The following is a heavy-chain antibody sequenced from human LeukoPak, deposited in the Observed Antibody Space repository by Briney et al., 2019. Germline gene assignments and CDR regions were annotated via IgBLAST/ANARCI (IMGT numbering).Heavy chain of an antibody. CDR3: ARIQYSGSYYVDY. CDR2: VDWDDDK. Sequence: SGPTLVNPTPTLTLTCTFSGFSLRTSGMSVTWFRQPPGKALEWLARVDWDDDKYYSTSLKTRLTISKDTSKNQVVLTMTNMDPGDTATYYCARIQYSGSYYVDYWGQGTLVTVSS. V-gene: IGHV2-70*11. J-gene: IGHJ4*02. D-gene: IGHD1-26*01. CDR1: GFSLRTSGMS.